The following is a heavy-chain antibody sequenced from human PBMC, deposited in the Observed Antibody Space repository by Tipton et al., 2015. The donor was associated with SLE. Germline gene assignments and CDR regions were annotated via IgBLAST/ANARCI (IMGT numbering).Heavy chain of an antibody. CDR3: ARHFTAYGGYPQYFDY. V-gene: IGHV4-39*07. CDR1: GGSISSSSYY. D-gene: IGHD5-12*01. CDR2: IYYSGST. Sequence: TLSLTCTVSGGSISSSSYYWGWIRQPPGKGLEWIGCIYYSGSTYYNPSLKSRVTISVDTSKNQFSLKLSSVTAADTAVYYCARHFTAYGGYPQYFDYWGQGTLVTVSS. J-gene: IGHJ4*02.